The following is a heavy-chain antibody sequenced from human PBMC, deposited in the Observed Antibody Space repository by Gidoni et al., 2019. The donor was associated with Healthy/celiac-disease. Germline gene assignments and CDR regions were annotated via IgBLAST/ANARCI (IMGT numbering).Heavy chain of an antibody. CDR1: GYTFTSYY. CDR3: ARDRLVGATSDAFDI. D-gene: IGHD1-26*01. J-gene: IGHJ3*02. V-gene: IGHV1-46*01. Sequence: QVQLVQSGAEVKKPGASVKVSCKASGYTFTSYYMHWVRQAPGQGLEWMGIINPSGGSTSYAQKFQGRVTMTRDTSTSTVYMELSSLRSEDTAVYYCARDRLVGATSDAFDIWGQGTMVTVSS. CDR2: INPSGGST.